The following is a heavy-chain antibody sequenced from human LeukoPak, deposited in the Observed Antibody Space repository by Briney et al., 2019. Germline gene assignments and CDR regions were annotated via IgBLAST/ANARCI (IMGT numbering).Heavy chain of an antibody. CDR3: AKDSATWGFDS. J-gene: IGHJ4*02. Sequence: GGSLRLSCAASGFVFSHFNMHWVRQAPGKGLEGVAFIFYEEGKRSYSDSVKGRFTISRDISKRTPYLQMNGLRVEDTAVYYCAKDSATWGFDSWGQGTLVTVSS. CDR2: IFYEEGKR. V-gene: IGHV3-30*02. D-gene: IGHD3-16*01. CDR1: GFVFSHFN.